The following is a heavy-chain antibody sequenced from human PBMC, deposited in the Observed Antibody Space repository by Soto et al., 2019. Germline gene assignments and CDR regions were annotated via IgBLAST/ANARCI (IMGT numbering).Heavy chain of an antibody. CDR2: IIPIFGTA. D-gene: IGHD2-15*01. CDR1: GGTFSSYA. CDR3: ASNGIYCSGGSCYYYMDV. V-gene: IGHV1-69*13. J-gene: IGHJ6*03. Sequence: ASVKVSCKASGGTFSSYAISWVRQAPGQGLEWMGGIIPIFGTANYAHKFQGRVTITAEESKSTAYMEFRSLRSEDTAVYYCASNGIYCSGGSCYYYMDVWGKGTTVTVSS.